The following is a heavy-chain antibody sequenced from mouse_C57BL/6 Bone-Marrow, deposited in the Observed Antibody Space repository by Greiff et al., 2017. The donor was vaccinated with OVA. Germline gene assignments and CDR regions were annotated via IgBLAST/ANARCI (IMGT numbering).Heavy chain of an antibody. Sequence: EVKLMESGGGLVQPGGSLSLSCAASGFTFTDYYMSWVRQPPGKALEWLGFIRNKANGYTTEYSASVKGRFTISRDNSQSILYLQMKALRAEDSATYYCARSDYYGSSYDFDYWGQGTTLTVSS. CDR1: GFTFTDYY. CDR2: IRNKANGYTT. V-gene: IGHV7-3*01. J-gene: IGHJ2*01. CDR3: ARSDYYGSSYDFDY. D-gene: IGHD1-1*01.